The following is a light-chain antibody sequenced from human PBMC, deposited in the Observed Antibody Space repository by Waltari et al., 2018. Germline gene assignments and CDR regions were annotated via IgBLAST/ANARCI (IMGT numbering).Light chain of an antibody. CDR1: QSVRRT. V-gene: IGKV3-20*01. J-gene: IGKJ1*01. CDR2: DAS. Sequence: DIVLTPSPGTLSVSPGARATLSCRASQSVRRTLAWYQQKPGQAPRLLIYDASTRATGVPDRFSGSGFGTDFSLTISRLEPEDFAVYYCQKYGTLPATFGQGTKVEIK. CDR3: QKYGTLPAT.